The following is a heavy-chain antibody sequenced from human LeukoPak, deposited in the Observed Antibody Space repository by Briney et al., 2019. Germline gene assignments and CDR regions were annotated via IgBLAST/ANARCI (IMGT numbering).Heavy chain of an antibody. CDR2: ISYDGSNK. D-gene: IGHD4-17*01. CDR3: AKDVDYGDYFDY. CDR1: GFTFRSYA. Sequence: PGGSLRLSCAASGFTFRSYAMSWVRQAPGKGLEWVAVISYDGSNKYYADSVKGRFTISRDNSKNTLYLQMNSLRAEDTAVYYCAKDVDYGDYFDYWGQGTLVTVSS. V-gene: IGHV3-30*18. J-gene: IGHJ4*02.